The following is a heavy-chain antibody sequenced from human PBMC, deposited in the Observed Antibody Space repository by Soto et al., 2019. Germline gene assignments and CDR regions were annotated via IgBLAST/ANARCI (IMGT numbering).Heavy chain of an antibody. Sequence: ASVKVSCKASGYTFTSYGISWVRQAPGQGLEWMGWISAYNGNTNYAQKLQGRVTMTTDTSTSTAYMELRSLRSDDTAVYYCARDYIVATTPVPGARGYYYYGMDVWGQGTTVTVSS. D-gene: IGHD5-12*01. CDR1: GYTFTSYG. CDR2: ISAYNGNT. J-gene: IGHJ6*02. V-gene: IGHV1-18*04. CDR3: ARDYIVATTPVPGARGYYYYGMDV.